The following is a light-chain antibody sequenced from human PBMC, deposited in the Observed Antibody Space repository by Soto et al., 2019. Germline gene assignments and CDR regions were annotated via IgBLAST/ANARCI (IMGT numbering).Light chain of an antibody. CDR3: SSYTSSSTLGV. V-gene: IGLV2-14*01. Sequence: QSVLTQPASVSGSPGQSITISCTGTSSDVGNYKYVSWYQQHPGKAPKLMIYEVSNRPSGVSNRFSGSKSGNTASLTISGLQAEDEADYYCSSYTSSSTLGVFGGGTQLT. CDR2: EVS. J-gene: IGLJ2*01. CDR1: SSDVGNYKY.